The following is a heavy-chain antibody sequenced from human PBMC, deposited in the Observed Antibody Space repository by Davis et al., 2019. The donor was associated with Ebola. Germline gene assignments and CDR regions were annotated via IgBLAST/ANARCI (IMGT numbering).Heavy chain of an antibody. J-gene: IGHJ4*02. CDR1: GLTLSGSA. Sequence: GGSLRLSCAASGLTLSGSATHWVSQASGKGLEWVGRIRSIANRYATAYAASVKRRFTISRDDSKNTAYLQMNSLKTEDTAVYYCTVTVAGFDYWGQGTLVTVSS. D-gene: IGHD6-19*01. V-gene: IGHV3-73*01. CDR3: TVTVAGFDY. CDR2: IRSIANRYAT.